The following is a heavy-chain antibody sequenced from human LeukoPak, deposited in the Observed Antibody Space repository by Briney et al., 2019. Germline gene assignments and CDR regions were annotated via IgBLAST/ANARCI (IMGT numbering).Heavy chain of an antibody. CDR3: TRSPLHVSPHDY. V-gene: IGHV3-72*01. CDR2: ITSKADSYTT. J-gene: IGHJ4*02. Sequence: GGSLRLSCTGSGFTFTDHNMDWVRQAPGKGLEWVGRITSKADSYTTEYATSVKGRFTVSGNTLKNSLYLQMNSLKTEDTAVYYCTRSPLHVSPHDYWGQGTLVTVSS. CDR1: GFTFTDHN.